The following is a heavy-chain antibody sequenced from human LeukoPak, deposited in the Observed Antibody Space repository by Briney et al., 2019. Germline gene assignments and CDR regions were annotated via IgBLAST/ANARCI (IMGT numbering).Heavy chain of an antibody. J-gene: IGHJ4*02. V-gene: IGHV4-4*07. CDR2: IYTSGST. CDR3: ARVIRDGYNYYFDY. CDR1: GGSVSSYY. Sequence: SETLSLTCTVSGGSVSSYYWSWIRQPAGKGLEWIGRIYTSGSTNYNPSLKSRVTMSVDTSKNQFSLKLSSVTAADTAVYYCARVIRDGYNYYFDYWGQGTLVTVSS. D-gene: IGHD5-24*01.